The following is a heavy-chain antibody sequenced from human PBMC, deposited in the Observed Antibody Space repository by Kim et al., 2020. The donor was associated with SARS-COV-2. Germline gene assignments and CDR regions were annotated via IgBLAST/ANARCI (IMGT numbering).Heavy chain of an antibody. CDR1: GGSISSSSYY. Sequence: SETLSLTCTVSGGSISSSSYYWGWIRQPPGKGLEWIGSIYYSGSTYYNPSLKSRVTISVDTSKNQFSLKLSSVTAADTAVYYCARRFDYYDTSLSWFDPWGQGTLVTVSS. CDR3: ARRFDYYDTSLSWFDP. D-gene: IGHD3-22*01. J-gene: IGHJ5*02. CDR2: IYYSGST. V-gene: IGHV4-39*01.